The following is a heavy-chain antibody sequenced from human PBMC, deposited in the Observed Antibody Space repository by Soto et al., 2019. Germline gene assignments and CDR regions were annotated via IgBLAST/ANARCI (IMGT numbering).Heavy chain of an antibody. V-gene: IGHV1-69*13. J-gene: IGHJ6*02. CDR3: ASGCSSTSCYYYYGMDV. CDR2: IIPIFGTA. D-gene: IGHD2-2*01. CDR1: GGTFSSYA. Sequence: ASVKVSCKASGGTFSSYAISWVRQAPGQGLEWMGGIIPIFGTANYAQKFQGRVTITADESTSTAYMELSSLRSEDTAVYYCASGCSSTSCYYYYGMDVWGQGTTVTVSS.